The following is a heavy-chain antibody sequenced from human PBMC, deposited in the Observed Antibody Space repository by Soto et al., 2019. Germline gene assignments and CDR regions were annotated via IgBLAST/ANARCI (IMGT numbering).Heavy chain of an antibody. CDR2: ISAYNGNT. CDR1: GYTFTIYG. Sequence: GASVKVSCKASGYTFTIYGISCVRQAPGQGLEWMGWISAYNGNTNYAQKLQGRVTMTTDTSTSTAYMELRSLRSGDTAVYYCARVMATPYFDYWGQGTLVTVSS. J-gene: IGHJ4*02. V-gene: IGHV1-18*04. CDR3: ARVMATPYFDY.